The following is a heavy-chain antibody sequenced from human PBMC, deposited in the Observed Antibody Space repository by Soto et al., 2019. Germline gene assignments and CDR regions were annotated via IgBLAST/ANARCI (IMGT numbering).Heavy chain of an antibody. CDR1: GDSINSDKYY. V-gene: IGHV4-39*01. D-gene: IGHD3-9*01. CDR3: ARLEGLATISYYFDF. J-gene: IGHJ4*02. CDR2: IYYRGNT. Sequence: SDTLSLTCSVSGDSINSDKYYWGWIRQPPGKGLEWIGSIYYRGNTYYNPPLQTRVTISLDKPKSQFSLKLNSVTAADSAVYFCARLEGLATISYYFDFWGQGALVTVSS.